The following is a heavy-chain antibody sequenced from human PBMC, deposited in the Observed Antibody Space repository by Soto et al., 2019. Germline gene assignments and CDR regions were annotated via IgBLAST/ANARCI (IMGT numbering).Heavy chain of an antibody. Sequence: SETLSLTCTVSGGSISSSYWSWIRQPPGKGLEWIGEINHSGSTNYNPSLKSRVTISVDTSKNQFSLKLSSVTAADTAVYYCARGRMATIDAYFDYWGQGTLVTVSS. CDR1: GGSISSSY. D-gene: IGHD5-12*01. CDR3: ARGRMATIDAYFDY. CDR2: INHSGST. J-gene: IGHJ4*02. V-gene: IGHV4-59*12.